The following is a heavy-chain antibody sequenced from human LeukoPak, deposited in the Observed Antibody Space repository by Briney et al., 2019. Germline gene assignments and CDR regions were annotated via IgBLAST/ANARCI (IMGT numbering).Heavy chain of an antibody. V-gene: IGHV1-69*04. J-gene: IGHJ4*02. CDR1: GGTFSSYA. Sequence: SVKVSCKASGGTFSSYAISWVRQAPGQGLEWMGRIIPILGIANYAQKFQGRVTITADKSTSTAYMVLSSLRSEDTAVYYCARVVEMATITGVTHAFDYWGQGTLVTVSS. CDR3: ARVVEMATITGVTHAFDY. CDR2: IIPILGIA. D-gene: IGHD5-24*01.